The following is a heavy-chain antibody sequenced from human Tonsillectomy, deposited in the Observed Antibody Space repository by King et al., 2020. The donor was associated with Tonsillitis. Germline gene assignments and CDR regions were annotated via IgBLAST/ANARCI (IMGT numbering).Heavy chain of an antibody. V-gene: IGHV1-69*01. J-gene: IGHJ4*02. D-gene: IGHD3-3*01. Sequence: VQLVQSGAEVKKPGSSVKVSCKASGGTFSSYAFSWVRQAPGQGLEWMGGIIPVLDTTNYAQKFQGRVTVTADESTSTAYMELSSLRSEDTAVYYCARGGADFGFWSGLFDYWGQGTLVTVSS. CDR1: GGTFSSYA. CDR2: IIPVLDTT. CDR3: ARGGADFGFWSGLFDY.